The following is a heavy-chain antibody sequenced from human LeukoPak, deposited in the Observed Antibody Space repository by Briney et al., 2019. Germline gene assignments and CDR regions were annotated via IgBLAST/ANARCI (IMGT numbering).Heavy chain of an antibody. J-gene: IGHJ6*03. V-gene: IGHV1-46*01. CDR3: ARYSSSLGKDATDYYYYYMDV. D-gene: IGHD6-13*01. CDR1: GYTFTSYY. Sequence: ASVNVSCKASGYTFTSYYIHCWRQAPGQALEGMGIINPSGRSTSYAQKFQGRVTMTRDMATSTVYMELSSLRSEDTAVYYCARYSSSLGKDATDYYYYYMDVWGKGTTVTISS. CDR2: INPSGRST.